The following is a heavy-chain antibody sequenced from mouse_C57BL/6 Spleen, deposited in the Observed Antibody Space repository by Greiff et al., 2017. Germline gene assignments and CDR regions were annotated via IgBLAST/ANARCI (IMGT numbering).Heavy chain of an antibody. J-gene: IGHJ3*01. V-gene: IGHV14-2*01. CDR2: INPEDGET. CDR3: AKRGDSYDWFAY. D-gene: IGHD2-12*01. Sequence: VQLQQSGAELVKPGASVKLSCTASGFTFKDYSMPWVKQSPEQGLEWIGRINPEDGETYYAPNFKGKATITADTSSNTAYLQLSSLTSEDTAVYYCAKRGDSYDWFAYWGQGTLVTVSA. CDR1: GFTFKDYS.